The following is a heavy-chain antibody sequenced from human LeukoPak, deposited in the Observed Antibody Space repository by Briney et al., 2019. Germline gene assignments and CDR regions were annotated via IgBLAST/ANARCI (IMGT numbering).Heavy chain of an antibody. Sequence: GGSLRLSCVASGLTFSNHWMNWVRQAPGKGLEWVASIKDDGSQKYYVDSVKGRFTVSRDNAKNSLYLQMNSLRAEDTAVYYCARGPGEADVWGQGTTVTVSS. CDR2: IKDDGSQK. D-gene: IGHD1-14*01. V-gene: IGHV3-7*01. CDR3: ARGPGEADV. CDR1: GLTFSNHW. J-gene: IGHJ6*02.